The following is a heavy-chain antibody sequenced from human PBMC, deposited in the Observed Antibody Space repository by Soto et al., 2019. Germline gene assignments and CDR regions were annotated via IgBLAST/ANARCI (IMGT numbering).Heavy chain of an antibody. V-gene: IGHV1-2*02. CDR2: INPNSGGT. J-gene: IGHJ3*02. CDR3: ARSPQPLFPVDI. CDR1: GYTFTGYY. Sequence: ASVKVSCKASGYTFTGYYMHWVRQAPGQGLEWMGWINPNSGGTNYAQKFQGRVTMTRDTSISTAYMELSRLRSDDTAVYYCARSPQPLFPVDIWGQGTMVTVSS. D-gene: IGHD1-1*01.